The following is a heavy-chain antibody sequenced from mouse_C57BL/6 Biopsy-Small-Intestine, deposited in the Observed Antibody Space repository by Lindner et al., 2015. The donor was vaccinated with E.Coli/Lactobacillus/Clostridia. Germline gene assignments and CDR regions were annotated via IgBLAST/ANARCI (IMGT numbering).Heavy chain of an antibody. CDR3: ARGGITTVAAFAY. J-gene: IGHJ3*01. V-gene: IGHV1-85*01. CDR1: GYTFTIYD. CDR2: IYPRDGST. Sequence: VQLQESGPELVKPGASVKLSCKASGYTFTIYDINWVKQRPGQGLEWIGWIYPRDGSTKYNEEFKGKATLTVDTSSSTAYMELHSLTSEDSAVYFCARGGITTVAAFAYWGQGTLVTVSA. D-gene: IGHD1-1*01.